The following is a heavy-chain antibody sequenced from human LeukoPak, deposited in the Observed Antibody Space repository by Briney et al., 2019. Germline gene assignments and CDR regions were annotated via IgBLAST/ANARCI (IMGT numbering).Heavy chain of an antibody. D-gene: IGHD5-24*01. CDR3: AKARGRDGYNFGIDY. J-gene: IGHJ4*02. Sequence: GGSLRLSCAASGSTFSSYGMHWVRQAPGKGLEWVAVIWYDGSNKYYADSVKGRFTVSRDNSKNTLYLQMNSLRAEDTAVYYCAKARGRDGYNFGIDYWGQGTLVTVSS. V-gene: IGHV3-33*06. CDR1: GSTFSSYG. CDR2: IWYDGSNK.